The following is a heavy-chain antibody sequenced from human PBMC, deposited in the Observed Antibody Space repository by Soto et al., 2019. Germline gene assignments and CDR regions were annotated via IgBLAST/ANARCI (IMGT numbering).Heavy chain of an antibody. J-gene: IGHJ4*02. V-gene: IGHV2-5*02. CDR2: IYWDDDK. CDR3: AYYGGAFDY. CDR1: GFSLSTGGEG. Sequence: QITLKESGPTLVKPTQTLTLTCTFSGFSLSTGGEGVGCIRQPPGKALEWLALIYWDDDKRYSPSLKSRLTITKDTSKNQVVLTMTNMDPVDTATYYCAYYGGAFDYWGQGTLVTVSS. D-gene: IGHD4-17*01.